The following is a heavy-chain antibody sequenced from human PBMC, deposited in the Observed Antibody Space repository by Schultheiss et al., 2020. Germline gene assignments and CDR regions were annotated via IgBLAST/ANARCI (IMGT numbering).Heavy chain of an antibody. D-gene: IGHD1-26*01. J-gene: IGHJ4*02. CDR3: ASFRYSGSYPAY. CDR1: GGSISSYY. Sequence: SQTLSLTCTVSGGSISSYYWSWIRQPAGKGLEWIGRIYTSGSTNYNPSLKSRVTMSVDTSKNQFSLKLSSVTAADTAVYYCASFRYSGSYPAYWGQGTLVTVSS. V-gene: IGHV4-4*07. CDR2: IYTSGST.